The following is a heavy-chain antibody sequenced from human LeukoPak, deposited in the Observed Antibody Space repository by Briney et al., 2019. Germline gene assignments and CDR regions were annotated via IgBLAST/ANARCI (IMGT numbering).Heavy chain of an antibody. CDR2: ISGSGGST. V-gene: IGHV3-23*01. CDR3: ARSQSSSLIDY. CDR1: GFTFSSYA. J-gene: IGHJ4*02. Sequence: GGSLRLSCAASGFTFSSYAMSWVRQAPGKGLEWVSAISGSGGSTYYADSVKGRFTFSRDNSKNTLYLQMNSLTVEDTAVYYCARSQSSSLIDYWGQGTLVTVSS. D-gene: IGHD6-13*01.